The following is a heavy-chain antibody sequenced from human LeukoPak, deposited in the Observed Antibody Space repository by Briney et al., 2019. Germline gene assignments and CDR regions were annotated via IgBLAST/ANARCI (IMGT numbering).Heavy chain of an antibody. CDR2: ISGSGGST. D-gene: IGHD3-16*02. V-gene: IGHV3-23*01. CDR3: AKALEPYYGYVWGSYRSPSGVYYYGMDV. Sequence: GASLRLSCAASGFTFSSYAMSWVRQAPGKGLEWVSAISGSGGSTYYADSVKGRFTISRDNSKNTLYLQMNSLRAEDTAVYYCAKALEPYYGYVWGSYRSPSGVYYYGMDVWGQGTTVTVSS. CDR1: GFTFSSYA. J-gene: IGHJ6*02.